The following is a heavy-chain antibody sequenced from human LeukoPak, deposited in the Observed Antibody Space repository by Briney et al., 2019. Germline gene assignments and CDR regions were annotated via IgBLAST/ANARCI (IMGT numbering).Heavy chain of an antibody. CDR3: ARNTPSVEMATISFFDY. V-gene: IGHV3-48*03. D-gene: IGHD5-24*01. CDR1: GFTFSSYE. CDR2: ISSSGSTI. J-gene: IGHJ4*02. Sequence: PGGSLRLSCAASGFTFSSYEMNWVRKAPGKGLEWVSYISSSGSTIYYADSVKGRFTISRDNAKNSLYLQMNSLRAEDTAVYYCARNTPSVEMATISFFDYWGQGTLVTVSS.